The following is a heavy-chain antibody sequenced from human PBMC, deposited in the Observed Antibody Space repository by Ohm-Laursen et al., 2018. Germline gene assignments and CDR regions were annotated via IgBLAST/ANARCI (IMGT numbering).Heavy chain of an antibody. V-gene: IGHV4-4*07. J-gene: IGHJ4*02. Sequence: SETLSLTCTVSGDSISSYYWSWIRQPAGKGLEWIGRIYTSGSTNYDPSLKSRVTISVDTYNNQFSLKLSSVTAADTAVYYCARDLGGSSSSRFWGQGALVTASS. CDR1: GDSISSYY. CDR2: IYTSGST. D-gene: IGHD6-6*01. CDR3: ARDLGGSSSSRF.